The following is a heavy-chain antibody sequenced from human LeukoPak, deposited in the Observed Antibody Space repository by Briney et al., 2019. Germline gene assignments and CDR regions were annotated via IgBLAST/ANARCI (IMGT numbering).Heavy chain of an antibody. CDR1: GRTFSSYA. V-gene: IGHV3-30*01. CDR3: ARDSIAAAGLFDY. D-gene: IGHD6-13*01. Sequence: GGSLRLSCAASGRTFSSYAMHWVRQAPGKGLEWVAVISYDGSNKYYADSVKGRFTISRDNSKNTLYLQMNSLRAEDTAVYYCARDSIAAAGLFDYWGQGTLVTVSS. CDR2: ISYDGSNK. J-gene: IGHJ4*02.